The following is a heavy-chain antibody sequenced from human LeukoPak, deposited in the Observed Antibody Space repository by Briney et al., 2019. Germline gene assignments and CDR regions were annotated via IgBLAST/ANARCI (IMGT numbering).Heavy chain of an antibody. J-gene: IGHJ3*02. Sequence: GGSLRLSCAASGFTFSSYWMSWVRQAPGKGLEWVANIKQDGSEKYYVDSVKGRFTISRDNAKNSLYLQMNSLRAVDTAVYYCARIGASLYDSSGYMMKNAFDIWGQGTMVTVSS. CDR1: GFTFSSYW. D-gene: IGHD3-22*01. CDR2: IKQDGSEK. CDR3: ARIGASLYDSSGYMMKNAFDI. V-gene: IGHV3-7*01.